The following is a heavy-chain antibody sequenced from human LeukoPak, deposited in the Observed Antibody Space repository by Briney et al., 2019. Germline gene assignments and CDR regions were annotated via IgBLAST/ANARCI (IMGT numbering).Heavy chain of an antibody. Sequence: RGSLRLSCAASEFTFSNYGMSWVRQAPGKGLEWVSAISGSGGSTYYADSVKGRFTISRDNSKNSLYLQMNSLRAEDTAVYYCARENGLLWFGETNAFDIWGQGTMVTVSS. CDR3: ARENGLLWFGETNAFDI. CDR1: EFTFSNYG. V-gene: IGHV3-23*01. CDR2: ISGSGGST. J-gene: IGHJ3*02. D-gene: IGHD3-10*01.